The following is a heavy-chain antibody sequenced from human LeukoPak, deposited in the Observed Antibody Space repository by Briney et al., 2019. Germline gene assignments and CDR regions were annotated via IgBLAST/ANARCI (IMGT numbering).Heavy chain of an antibody. CDR2: INHSGST. V-gene: IGHV4-34*01. CDR3: ARGPHDYVWGSYRYGSFDY. D-gene: IGHD3-16*02. Sequence: PSETLSLTCAVYGGSFSGYYWSWIRQPPGKGLEWIGEINHSGSTNYNPSLKSRVTISVDTSKNQFSLKLSSVTAADTAVYYCARGPHDYVWGSYRYGSFDYWAREPWSPSPQ. J-gene: IGHJ4*02. CDR1: GGSFSGYY.